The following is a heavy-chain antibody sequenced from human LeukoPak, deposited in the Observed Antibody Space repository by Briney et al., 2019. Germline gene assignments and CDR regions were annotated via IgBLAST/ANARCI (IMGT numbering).Heavy chain of an antibody. D-gene: IGHD3-10*01. CDR2: ISNGGGYT. CDR3: AKAFSGSGLYYFDY. CDR1: GFTFRTYA. Sequence: PGGSLRLSCAASGFTFRTYAMSWVRQAPGKGLEWVSAISNGGGYTYYADSVKGRFTISRDNSKNTLYLQMNGLRVEDTALYYCAKAFSGSGLYYFDYWGQGTLVTVSS. V-gene: IGHV3-23*01. J-gene: IGHJ4*02.